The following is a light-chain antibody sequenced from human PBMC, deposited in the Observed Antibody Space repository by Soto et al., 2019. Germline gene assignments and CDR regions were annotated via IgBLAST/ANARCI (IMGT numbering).Light chain of an antibody. Sequence: QSALTQSPSVSGAPGQRVTVACTGTSSNIGADYDVHWYQQFPGTAPKLLIYNNNNRPSGVPDRFSGSKSGTSASLAITGLQAEDEADYYCQSYDSSLSGDVFGTGTKVTVL. J-gene: IGLJ1*01. CDR3: QSYDSSLSGDV. CDR1: SSNIGADYD. V-gene: IGLV1-40*01. CDR2: NNN.